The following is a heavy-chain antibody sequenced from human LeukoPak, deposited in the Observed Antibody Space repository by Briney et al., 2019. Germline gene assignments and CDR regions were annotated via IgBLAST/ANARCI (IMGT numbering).Heavy chain of an antibody. J-gene: IGHJ4*02. CDR2: IYYSGST. CDR1: GGAISSYY. D-gene: IGHD3-10*01. Sequence: SETLSLTCTVSGGAISSYYWSWIRQPPGQRLEWIGNIYYSGSTNYNPSLKRRVTISVDTSKNQFSLKLSSVTAADTAVYYCARAVRGYARFDYWGQGTLVTVSS. CDR3: ARAVRGYARFDY. V-gene: IGHV4-59*01.